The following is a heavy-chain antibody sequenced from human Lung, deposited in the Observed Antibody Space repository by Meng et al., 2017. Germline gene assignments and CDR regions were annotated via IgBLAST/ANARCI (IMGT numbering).Heavy chain of an antibody. CDR3: QWLSTHPPDC. CDR1: GFTFSNAW. Sequence: EVQLVECGGCLVEPGGSLRLSCATSGFTFSNAWMSWVRQSPGKGLEWLGRIKSKTDGETTDYAAPVKGRFSISRDDAKNTLYLQMNSLKTEDTAVYYCQWLSTHPPDCWGQGTLVTVSS. D-gene: IGHD3-22*01. J-gene: IGHJ4*02. CDR2: IKSKTDGETT. V-gene: IGHV3-15*01.